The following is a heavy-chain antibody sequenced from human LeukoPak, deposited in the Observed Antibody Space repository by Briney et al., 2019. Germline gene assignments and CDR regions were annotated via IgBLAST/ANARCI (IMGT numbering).Heavy chain of an antibody. CDR2: INHSGST. J-gene: IGHJ3*02. V-gene: IGHV4-34*01. D-gene: IGHD1-26*01. Sequence: SETLSLTCAVYGGSFSGYYWSWIRQPPGKGLEWIGEINHSGSTNYNPSLKSRVTISVDTSKNQFSLKLSSVTAADTAVYYCASVRSGWESYAFDIWGQGTMVTVSS. CDR1: GGSFSGYY. CDR3: ASVRSGWESYAFDI.